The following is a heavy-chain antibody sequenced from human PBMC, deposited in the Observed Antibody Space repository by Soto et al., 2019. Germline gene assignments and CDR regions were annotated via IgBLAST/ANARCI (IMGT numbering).Heavy chain of an antibody. J-gene: IGHJ3*02. CDR3: GKQKGFLECFDAFDI. V-gene: IGHV3-30*18. CDR2: ISYDGSNK. CDR1: GFTFSSYG. Sequence: PGGSLRLSCAASGFTFSSYGMHWVRQAPGKGLEWAAVISYDGSNKYYADPVKGRFTISRDNSKNTLYLQMNSLRPEDTAVYYCGKQKGFLECFDAFDIWGPGTMVTVSS. D-gene: IGHD3-3*01.